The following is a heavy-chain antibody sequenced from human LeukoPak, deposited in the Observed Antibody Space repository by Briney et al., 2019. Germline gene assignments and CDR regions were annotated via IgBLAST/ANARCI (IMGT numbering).Heavy chain of an antibody. D-gene: IGHD3-10*01. V-gene: IGHV3-48*04. J-gene: IGHJ4*02. CDR1: GFTFTTYW. CDR2: ISASGGNL. Sequence: QPGGSLRLSCAASGFTFTTYWMNWVRQAPGKGVEWVSYISASGGNLYYADSVKGRFTISRDNAKKSLYLQMNSLRAEDTAVYYCARGPLFGDYWGQGALVTVSS. CDR3: ARGPLFGDY.